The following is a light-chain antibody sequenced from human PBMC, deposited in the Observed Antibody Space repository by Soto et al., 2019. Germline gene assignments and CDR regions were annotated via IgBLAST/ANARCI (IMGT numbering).Light chain of an antibody. CDR3: QQRDNWT. J-gene: IGKJ1*01. V-gene: IGKV3-11*01. CDR1: QSVGSF. Sequence: EIVLTQSPATLSLSPGERATLSCRASQSVGSFLAWYQQKPGQAPRLLIYDASNRATGVPARFSGSRSGTDFTLTISSLEAEDFAVYYCQQRDNWTFGQGTKVDIK. CDR2: DAS.